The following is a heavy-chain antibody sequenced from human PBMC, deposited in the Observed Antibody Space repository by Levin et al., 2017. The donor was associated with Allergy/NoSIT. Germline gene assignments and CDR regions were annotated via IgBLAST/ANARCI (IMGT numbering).Heavy chain of an antibody. CDR2: IWYDGSNK. J-gene: IGHJ6*02. CDR3: ARVSMVRGVYRTEIVYYYDYGMDV. CDR1: GFTFSSYG. Sequence: GGSLRLSCAASGFTFSSYGMHWVRQAPGKGLEWVAVIWYDGSNKYYADSVKGRFTISRDNSKNTLYLQMNSLRAEDTAVYYCARVSMVRGVYRTEIVYYYDYGMDVWGQGTTVTVSS. D-gene: IGHD3-10*01. V-gene: IGHV3-33*01.